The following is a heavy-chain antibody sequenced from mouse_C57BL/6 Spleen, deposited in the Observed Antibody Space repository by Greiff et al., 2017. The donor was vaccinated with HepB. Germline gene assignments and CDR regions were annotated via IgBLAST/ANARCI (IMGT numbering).Heavy chain of an antibody. J-gene: IGHJ4*01. Sequence: VQLQQPGAELVMPGASVKLSCKASGYTFTSYWMHWVKQRPGQGLEWIGEIDPSDSYTNYNQKFKGKSTLTVDKASSTAYMQLSRLTSEDSAVDYCERGCNYYGSRRDAMDYWGQGTAVTVSS. CDR2: IDPSDSYT. V-gene: IGHV1-69*01. CDR3: ERGCNYYGSRRDAMDY. D-gene: IGHD1-1*01. CDR1: GYTFTSYW.